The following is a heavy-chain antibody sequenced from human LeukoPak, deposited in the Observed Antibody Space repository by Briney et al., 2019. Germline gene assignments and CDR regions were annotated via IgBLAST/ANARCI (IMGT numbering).Heavy chain of an antibody. D-gene: IGHD1-14*01. CDR1: GGSISSSY. J-gene: IGHJ4*02. Sequence: ASETLSLTCNVSGGSISSSYWSWIRQPPGKGLEWVGYIYNTGTTNYNPSLNSRVTISVDTSKNQLSLRLSSVTAADTAAYYCARHEPPGARRHLDYWGQGTLVTVSS. V-gene: IGHV4-59*08. CDR2: IYNTGTT. CDR3: ARHEPPGARRHLDY.